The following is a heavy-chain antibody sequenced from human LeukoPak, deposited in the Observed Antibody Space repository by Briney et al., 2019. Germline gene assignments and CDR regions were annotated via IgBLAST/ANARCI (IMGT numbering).Heavy chain of an antibody. V-gene: IGHV4-59*01. CDR1: GGSISLYY. J-gene: IGHJ3*01. CDR3: ARIALELLDFLSAMWAFDF. D-gene: IGHD3-3*01. CDR2: IYYSGDT. Sequence: KPSETLSLTCPVPGGSISLYYWAWVRQPPGKGLEWIGHIYYSGDTNYNPSLKSRVTISLDTPKHQFSLKLSSVTAADTAVYYCARIALELLDFLSAMWAFDFWGQGTMVSVPS.